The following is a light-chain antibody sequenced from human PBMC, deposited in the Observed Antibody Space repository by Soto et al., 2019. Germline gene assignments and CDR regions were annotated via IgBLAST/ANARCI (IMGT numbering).Light chain of an antibody. Sequence: QSALTQPASVSGSPGQSITVSCTGTSGDVGASNYVSWYQQHPGKAPKLMIYDVNDRPSGVSNRFSGSKSGNTASLTVSGLQDEDEEDYNCSSYTNSRTQVFGSGTKLTAL. V-gene: IGLV2-14*03. CDR3: SSYTNSRTQV. J-gene: IGLJ1*01. CDR1: SGDVGASNY. CDR2: DVN.